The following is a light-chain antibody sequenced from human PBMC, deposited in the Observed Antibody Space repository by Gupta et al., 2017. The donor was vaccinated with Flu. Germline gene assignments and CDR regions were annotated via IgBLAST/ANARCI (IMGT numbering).Light chain of an antibody. CDR2: EKK. Sequence: ISCTRNSGNIASQVVQWHRQRPGSYPTTIIYEKKQRFSGVPDRFSGSVDSSSNSASLTISGLKTEDEADYYCQSFDEDTEGLSFGGGTRLTVL. CDR3: QSFDEDTEGLS. CDR1: SGNIASQV. V-gene: IGLV6-57*01. J-gene: IGLJ2*01.